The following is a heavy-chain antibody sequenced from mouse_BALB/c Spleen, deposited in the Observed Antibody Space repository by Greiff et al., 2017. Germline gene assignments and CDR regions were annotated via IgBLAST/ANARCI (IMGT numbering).Heavy chain of an antibody. CDR3: ARESQTGVYAMDY. CDR2: ISSGGSYT. J-gene: IGHJ4*01. V-gene: IGHV5-6*01. D-gene: IGHD4-1*01. CDR1: GFTFSSYG. Sequence: EVKLVESGGDLVKPGGSLKLSCAASGFTFSSYGMSWVRQTPDKRLEWVATISSGGSYTYYPDSVKGRFTISRDNAKNTLYLQMSSLKSEDTAMYYCARESQTGVYAMDYWGQGTSVTVSS.